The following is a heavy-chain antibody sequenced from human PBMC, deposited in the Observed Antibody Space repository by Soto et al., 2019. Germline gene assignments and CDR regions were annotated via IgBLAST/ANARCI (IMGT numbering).Heavy chain of an antibody. D-gene: IGHD2-2*01. V-gene: IGHV3-7*01. CDR3: ARDHTSPGTTGDN. Sequence: EVQLVESGGGLVQPGGSLRLSCAASGFTFSSYWMSWVRQAPGKGLEWVADIKQDGSETHYVDSVKGRFTISRDNVKNSLYLQMNSLRAEDTAVYYCARDHTSPGTTGDNWGQGTLVTVSS. J-gene: IGHJ4*02. CDR1: GFTFSSYW. CDR2: IKQDGSET.